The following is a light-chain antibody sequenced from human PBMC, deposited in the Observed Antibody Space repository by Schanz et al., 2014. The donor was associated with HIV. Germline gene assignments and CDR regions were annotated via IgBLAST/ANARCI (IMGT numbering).Light chain of an antibody. CDR1: SSDVGGYNY. CDR3: ISYTRDTVL. V-gene: IGLV2-14*03. CDR2: DVS. J-gene: IGLJ2*01. Sequence: QSALTQPASVSGSPRQSITISCTGTSSDVGGYNYVSWYQQHPGKAPKLIIYDVSNRPSGVSNRFSGSKSGNTASLTISGLQPEDEADYYCISYTRDTVLFGGGTKLTVL.